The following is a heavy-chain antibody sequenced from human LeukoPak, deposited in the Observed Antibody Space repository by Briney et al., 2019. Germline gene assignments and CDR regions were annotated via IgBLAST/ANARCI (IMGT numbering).Heavy chain of an antibody. D-gene: IGHD6-6*01. J-gene: IGHJ4*02. Sequence: PGGSLRLSCAASGFTFSSYSMNWVRQAPGKGLEWVSSISYAGSVKGRFTISRDNAKNSVYLQMNSLRAEDTAVYYCARRPRSSSSPFDYWGQGTLVTVSS. V-gene: IGHV3-21*01. CDR2: IS. CDR1: GFTFSSYS. CDR3: ARRPRSSSSPFDY.